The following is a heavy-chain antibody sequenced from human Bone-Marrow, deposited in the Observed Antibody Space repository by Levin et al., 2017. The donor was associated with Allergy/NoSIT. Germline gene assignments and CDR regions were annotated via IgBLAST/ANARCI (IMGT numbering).Heavy chain of an antibody. D-gene: IGHD5-18*01. J-gene: IGHJ4*02. CDR2: LYYSGST. Sequence: SETLSLMCTVSGGSIRGYYWSWIRQPPGMGLEWIGYLYYSGSTTYNPSLTSRVTISVDTSKNQFSLKLTSVTAADTAVYYCARRGYSHGYDYWSQGTLVTVSS. CDR1: GGSIRGYY. CDR3: ARRGYSHGYDY. V-gene: IGHV4-59*01.